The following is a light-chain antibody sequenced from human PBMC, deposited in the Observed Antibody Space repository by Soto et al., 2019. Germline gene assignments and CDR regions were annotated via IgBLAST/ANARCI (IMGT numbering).Light chain of an antibody. V-gene: IGKV1-5*01. J-gene: IGKJ1*01. CDR3: QHYDSYSWT. Sequence: DIQIAQSPSTVSSSVGDTVTITCRSSQSISTRLVWYQQKAGTAPKVLIYDASRLESGVPSRISGSGSGTEFTLTISRLQPDDFASYYCQHYDSYSWTVGQGTKVDIK. CDR2: DAS. CDR1: QSISTR.